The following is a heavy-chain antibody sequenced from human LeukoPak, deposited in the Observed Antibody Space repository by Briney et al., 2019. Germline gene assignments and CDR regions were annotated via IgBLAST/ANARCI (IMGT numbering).Heavy chain of an antibody. J-gene: IGHJ1*01. CDR1: GFTVSSNY. V-gene: IGHV3-53*01. Sequence: GGSLRLSCAASGFTVSSNYMSWVRQAPGKGLEWVSVIYSGGSTYYADSVKGRFTISRDNSKNTLYLQMNSLRAEDTAVYYCAKDPAVANTARRFQHWGQGTLVTVTS. D-gene: IGHD6-19*01. CDR3: AKDPAVANTARRFQH. CDR2: IYSGGST.